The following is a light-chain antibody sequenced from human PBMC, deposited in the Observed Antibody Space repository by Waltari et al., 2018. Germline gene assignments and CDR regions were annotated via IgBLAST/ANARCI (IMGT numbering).Light chain of an antibody. J-gene: IGKJ1*01. Sequence: AIQMNQSPSSLSASVGDPVTITCPVSQGIRNDLGWYQQKPGKAPRLLIYGASVLQSGVPSRFSGSASGTDFTLTISSLQPEDFATYFCLQDYSYPRTFGRGTKVEFK. CDR3: LQDYSYPRT. CDR2: GAS. CDR1: QGIRND. V-gene: IGKV1-6*01.